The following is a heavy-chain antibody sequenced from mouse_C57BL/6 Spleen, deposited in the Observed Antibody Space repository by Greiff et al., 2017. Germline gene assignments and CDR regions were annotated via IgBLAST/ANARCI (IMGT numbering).Heavy chain of an antibody. D-gene: IGHD1-1*01. J-gene: IGHJ2*01. CDR3: ARIPLYYGSSDGDY. CDR2: IYPSDSET. Sequence: QVQLQQPGAELVRPGSSVKLSCKASGYTFTSYWMDWVKQRPGQGLEWIGNIYPSDSETHYNQKFKDKATLTVDKSSSTAYMQLSSLTSEDSAVYYCARIPLYYGSSDGDYGGQGTTLTVSS. V-gene: IGHV1-61*01. CDR1: GYTFTSYW.